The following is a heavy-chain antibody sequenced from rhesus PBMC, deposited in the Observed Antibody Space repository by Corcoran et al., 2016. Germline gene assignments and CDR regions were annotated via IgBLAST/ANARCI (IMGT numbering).Heavy chain of an antibody. D-gene: IGHD3-16*01. CDR1: GGSISSNY. CDR2: IYGISGST. V-gene: IGHV4-160*01. CDR3: ARDGYSGSYFDY. Sequence: QVQLQESGPGLVKPSETLSLTCAVSGGSISSNYWSWIRQPPGKGLEWIGYIYGISGSTYYNPSLQSRVTISTDTSKNQFSLKLSSVTAADTAVYYCARDGYSGSYFDYWGQGVLVTVSS. J-gene: IGHJ4*01.